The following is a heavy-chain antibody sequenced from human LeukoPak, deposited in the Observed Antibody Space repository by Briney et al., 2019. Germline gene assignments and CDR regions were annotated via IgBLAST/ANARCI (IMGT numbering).Heavy chain of an antibody. J-gene: IGHJ6*04. Sequence: SETLSLTCAVSGGSISSSNWWSWVRQPPGKGLEWIGEIYHSGSTDYNPSLKSRVTISVDKSKNQFSLKLSSVPAADTGVYSCARDRIVVGTAAIDYYYYGMDGWGKGTTVTVSS. CDR1: GGSISSSNW. CDR2: IYHSGST. CDR3: ARDRIVVGTAAIDYYYYGMDG. V-gene: IGHV4-4*02. D-gene: IGHD2-2*01.